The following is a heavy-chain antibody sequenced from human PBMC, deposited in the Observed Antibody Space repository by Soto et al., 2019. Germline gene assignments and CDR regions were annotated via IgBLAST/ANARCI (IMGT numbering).Heavy chain of an antibody. D-gene: IGHD3-22*01. CDR3: SRERWDSSGRYGMDV. Sequence: QVQLQESDPGLVKPSETLSLTCTVSGGFVSSDTYYWSWIRQPPGKGLEWIGYIYYRGTTNYNPSHKSRLTISLDTSKNQFSLKLMSVTAADTAVYYCSRERWDSSGRYGMDVWGQGTTVTVSS. CDR1: GGFVSSDTYY. V-gene: IGHV4-61*01. CDR2: IYYRGTT. J-gene: IGHJ6*02.